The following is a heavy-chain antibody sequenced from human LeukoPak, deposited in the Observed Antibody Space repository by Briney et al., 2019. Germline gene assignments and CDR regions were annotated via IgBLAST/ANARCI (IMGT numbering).Heavy chain of an antibody. J-gene: IGHJ4*02. CDR1: GFTFSSYW. CDR3: ARSQYDYVWGSYRYIHSDY. Sequence: GGSLRLSCAASGFTFSSYWVSWVRQAPGKGLEWVANIKQDGSEKYYVDSVKGRFTISRDNAKNSLYLQMNSLRAEDTAVYYCARSQYDYVWGSYRYIHSDYWGQGTLVTVSS. V-gene: IGHV3-7*01. D-gene: IGHD3-16*02. CDR2: IKQDGSEK.